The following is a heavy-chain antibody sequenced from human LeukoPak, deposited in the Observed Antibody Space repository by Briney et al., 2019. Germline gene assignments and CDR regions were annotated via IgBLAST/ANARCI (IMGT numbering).Heavy chain of an antibody. CDR1: GFTFSTYS. V-gene: IGHV3-21*01. CDR2: ISSSGTYI. J-gene: IGHJ4*02. D-gene: IGHD6-13*01. CDR3: AREQQLVVDY. Sequence: GGSLRLSCAASGFTFSTYSMNWVRQAPGRGLEWVSSISSSGTYIYYADSVKGRFTISRDNAKNSLYLQMNSLRAEDTAVYYCAREQQLVVDYWGQGTLVTVSS.